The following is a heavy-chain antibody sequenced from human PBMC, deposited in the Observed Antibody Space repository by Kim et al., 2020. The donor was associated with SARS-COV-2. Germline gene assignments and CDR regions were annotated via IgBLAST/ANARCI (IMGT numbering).Heavy chain of an antibody. CDR3: ARDKGPGTGWFDP. Sequence: ADSVEGRFTHSRDNSKNTLYLQMNSLRAEDTAVYYCARDKGPGTGWFDPWGQGTLVTVSS. D-gene: IGHD2-8*02. J-gene: IGHJ5*02. V-gene: IGHV3-66*01.